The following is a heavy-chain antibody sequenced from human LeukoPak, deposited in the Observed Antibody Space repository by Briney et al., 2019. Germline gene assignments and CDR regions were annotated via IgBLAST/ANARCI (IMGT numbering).Heavy chain of an antibody. V-gene: IGHV1-8*01. J-gene: IGHJ6*02. CDR3: ARGSVTVLYYYYYGMDV. CDR2: MNPNSGNT. CDR1: GYTFTSYD. D-gene: IGHD4-11*01. Sequence: ASVKVSCKASGYTFTSYDINWVRQAPGQGLEWMGWMNPNSGNTGYAQKFQGRVTMTRNTSISTAYMKLSSLRSEDTAVYYCARGSVTVLYYYYYGMDVWGQGTTVTVSS.